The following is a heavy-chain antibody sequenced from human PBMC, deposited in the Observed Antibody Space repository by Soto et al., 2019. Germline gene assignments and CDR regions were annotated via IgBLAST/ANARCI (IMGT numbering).Heavy chain of an antibody. CDR1: GGSISSSSYY. V-gene: IGHV4-39*01. J-gene: IGHJ4*02. Sequence: SETLSLTCTVSGGSISSSSYYWGWIRQPPGKGLEWIGSIYYSGSTYYNPSLKSRVTISVDTSKNQFSLKLSSVTAADTAVYYCAGMVRGVMGFDYWGQGTLVTVSS. D-gene: IGHD3-10*01. CDR3: AGMVRGVMGFDY. CDR2: IYYSGST.